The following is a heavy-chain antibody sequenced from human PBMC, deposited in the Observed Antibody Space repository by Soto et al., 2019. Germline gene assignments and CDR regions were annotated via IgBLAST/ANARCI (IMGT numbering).Heavy chain of an antibody. CDR2: ISGSGGST. CDR1: GFTFSIYS. J-gene: IGHJ6*02. D-gene: IGHD3-9*01. V-gene: IGHV3-23*01. CDR3: AKVVKYDVLTGYYKGPDYYGMDV. Sequence: QLLESGGGLVQPGGSLRLSCAASGFTFSIYSMNWVRQAPGKGLEWVSLISGSGGSTHYADSVEGRFTISRDNSKNTLYLEMDSLRVEDTAVYYCAKVVKYDVLTGYYKGPDYYGMDVWGQGTTVTVSS.